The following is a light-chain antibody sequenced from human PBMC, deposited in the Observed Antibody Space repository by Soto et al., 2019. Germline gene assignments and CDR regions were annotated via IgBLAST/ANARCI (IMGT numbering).Light chain of an antibody. J-gene: IGKJ2*01. CDR1: QGISSY. V-gene: IGKV1-9*01. Sequence: QLTQSPSSLSASVGDRVTITCRASQGISSYLAWYQQKPGKAPKLLIYAASTLQSGVPSRFSGSGSGTDFTLTISSLQPEDFATYYCQQLNSYSGTFGQGTKLEIK. CDR2: AAS. CDR3: QQLNSYSGT.